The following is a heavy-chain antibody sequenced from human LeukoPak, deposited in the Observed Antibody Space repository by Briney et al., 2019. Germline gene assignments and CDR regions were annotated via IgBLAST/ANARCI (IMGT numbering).Heavy chain of an antibody. Sequence: GGSLRLSCAGSGFTFSRSWMSWVRQAPGKGLEWVANIKQDGSEKYYVDSVKGRFTISRDNAKNSLYLQMNSLRAEDTAVYYCAKDFYDYGDYEGFHAFDIWGQGTMVTVPS. D-gene: IGHD4-17*01. V-gene: IGHV3-7*01. CDR1: GFTFSRSW. CDR2: IKQDGSEK. CDR3: AKDFYDYGDYEGFHAFDI. J-gene: IGHJ3*02.